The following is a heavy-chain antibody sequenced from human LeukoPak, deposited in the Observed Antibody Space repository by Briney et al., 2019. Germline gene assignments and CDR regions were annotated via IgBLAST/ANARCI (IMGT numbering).Heavy chain of an antibody. CDR2: VYNSGST. CDR1: GGSISIYY. D-gene: IGHD3-10*01. Sequence: PSETLSLTCTVSGGSISIYYWSWIRQPPGKGLEWIGYVYNSGSTYYGPSLKSRVTISVDTSKNQFSLKLTSVTAADTAVYYCVRDRELTYWGQGTLVTVSS. J-gene: IGHJ4*02. V-gene: IGHV4-59*01. CDR3: VRDRELTY.